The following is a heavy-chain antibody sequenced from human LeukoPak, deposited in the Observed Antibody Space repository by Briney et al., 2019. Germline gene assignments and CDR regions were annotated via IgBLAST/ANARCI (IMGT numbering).Heavy chain of an antibody. CDR3: AKGYCGSTSCHFAY. D-gene: IGHD2-2*01. V-gene: IGHV3-9*03. CDR2: ISWNSGSI. J-gene: IGHJ4*01. CDR1: GFTFDDYA. Sequence: GGSLRLSCAASGFTFDDYAMHWVRQAPGKGLEWVSGISWNSGSIGYADSVKGRFTISRDNAKNSLYLQMNSLRAEDMALYYCAKGYCGSTSCHFAYWGHGTLVTVSS.